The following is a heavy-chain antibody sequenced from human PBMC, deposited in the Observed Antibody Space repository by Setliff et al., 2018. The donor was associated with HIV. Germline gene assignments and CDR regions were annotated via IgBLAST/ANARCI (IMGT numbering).Heavy chain of an antibody. Sequence: SETLSLTCTVSGDSMTSGSFYWSWVRQPAVKGLEWIGQVHSTLSTNYNPSLKSRLSISADTSKNQFSLNLRFVTAADTALYYCARRTFGSGRFDPWGQGTPVTVSS. J-gene: IGHJ5*02. D-gene: IGHD6-19*01. CDR2: VHSTLST. CDR3: ARRTFGSGRFDP. CDR1: GDSMTSGSFY. V-gene: IGHV4-61*09.